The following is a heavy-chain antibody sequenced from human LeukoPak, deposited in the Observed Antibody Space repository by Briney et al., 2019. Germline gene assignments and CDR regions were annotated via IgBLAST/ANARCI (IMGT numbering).Heavy chain of an antibody. CDR2: IIPIFGTA. J-gene: IGHJ4*02. CDR1: GGTFSSYA. V-gene: IGHV1-69*05. CDR3: ARDARYYYDSSGYYNFDY. Sequence: SVKVSCKASGGTFSSYAISWVRQAPGQGLEWMGGIIPIFGTANYAQKFQGRVTITTDESTSTAYMELSSLRSEDTAVYYCARDARYYYDSSGYYNFDYWGQGALVTVSS. D-gene: IGHD3-22*01.